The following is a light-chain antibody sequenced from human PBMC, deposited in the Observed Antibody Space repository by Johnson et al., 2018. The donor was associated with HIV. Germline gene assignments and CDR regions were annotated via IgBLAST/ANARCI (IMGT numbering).Light chain of an antibody. CDR1: SSNIGNNY. CDR2: ENN. Sequence: QPVLTQPPSVSAAPGQKVTISFSGRSSNIGNNYVSWYQQLPGTAPKLLIYENNKRPSGIPDRFSGSKSGTSATLGITGLQTGDEADYYCGTWDSSLSASYVCGTGTKVTVL. CDR3: GTWDSSLSASYV. J-gene: IGLJ1*01. V-gene: IGLV1-51*02.